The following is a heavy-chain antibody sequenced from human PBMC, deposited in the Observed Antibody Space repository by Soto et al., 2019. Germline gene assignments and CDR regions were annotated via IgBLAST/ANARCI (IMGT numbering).Heavy chain of an antibody. D-gene: IGHD6-19*01. CDR2: IWYDGSNK. J-gene: IGHJ6*02. CDR1: GFTFSSYG. V-gene: IGHV3-33*06. Sequence: GGSLRLSCAASGFTFSSYGMHWVRQAPGKGLEWVAVIWYDGSNKYYADSVRGRFTISRDNSKNTLYLQMNSLRAEDTAVYYCAKDLDGSGRYRFYYYYGMDVWGQGTTVTVSS. CDR3: AKDLDGSGRYRFYYYYGMDV.